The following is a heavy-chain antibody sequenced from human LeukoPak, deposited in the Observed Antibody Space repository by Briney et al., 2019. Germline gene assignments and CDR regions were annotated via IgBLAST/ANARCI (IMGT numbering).Heavy chain of an antibody. CDR3: ARGKLGSFDI. V-gene: IGHV3-48*02. D-gene: IGHD3-10*01. J-gene: IGHJ3*02. Sequence: PGGSLRLSCAASGFTFSRYSMNWVRQAPGKGLEWVSYISSSSSTIYYADSVKGRFTISRDNAKNSRYLQMNSLRDEDTAVYYCARGKLGSFDIWGQGTLVTVSS. CDR2: ISSSSSTI. CDR1: GFTFSRYS.